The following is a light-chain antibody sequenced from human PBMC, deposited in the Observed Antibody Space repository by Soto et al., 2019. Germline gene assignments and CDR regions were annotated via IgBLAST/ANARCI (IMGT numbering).Light chain of an antibody. CDR2: NNN. V-gene: IGLV1-44*01. CDR1: SSSIGSNT. J-gene: IGLJ2*01. CDR3: GAWDDSLNGVV. Sequence: QSVLTQPPSASGTPGQRVTISCSGGSSSIGSNTVNWYQQLPGTAPKLLIYNNNQRPSGVPDRFSGSKSGTSASLAISGLQSEDEADYYCGAWDDSLNGVVFGGGTKVTVL.